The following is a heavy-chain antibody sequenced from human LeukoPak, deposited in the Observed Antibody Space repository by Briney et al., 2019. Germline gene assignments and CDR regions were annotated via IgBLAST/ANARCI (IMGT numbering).Heavy chain of an antibody. V-gene: IGHV3-9*01. CDR3: AKEKYYGSD. CDR2: ISWNSGSI. Sequence: PGGSLRLSCAASGFTFDDYAMHWVRQAPGKGLGWVSGISWNSGSIGYADSVKGRFTISRDNAKNSLYLQMNSLRAEDTAVYYCAKEKYYGSDWGQGTLVTVSS. D-gene: IGHD3-10*01. J-gene: IGHJ4*02. CDR1: GFTFDDYA.